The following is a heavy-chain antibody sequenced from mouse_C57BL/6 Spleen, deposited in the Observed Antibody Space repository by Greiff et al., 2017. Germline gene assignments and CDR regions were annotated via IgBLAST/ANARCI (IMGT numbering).Heavy chain of an antibody. Sequence: QVQLQQSGAELVRPGASVTLSCKASGYTFTDYEMHWVKQTPVHGLEWIGAIDPETGGTAYNQKFKGKAILTADKSSSTAYMELRSLTSEDSAVYYCTRSDDYDGSFAYWGQGTLVTVSA. J-gene: IGHJ3*01. D-gene: IGHD2-4*01. CDR3: TRSDDYDGSFAY. CDR1: GYTFTDYE. CDR2: IDPETGGT. V-gene: IGHV1-15*01.